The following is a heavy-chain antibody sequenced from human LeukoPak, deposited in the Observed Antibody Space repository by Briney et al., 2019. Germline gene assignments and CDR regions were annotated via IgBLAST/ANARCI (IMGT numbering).Heavy chain of an antibody. J-gene: IGHJ4*02. Sequence: PSETLSLTCTVSGASISSYYWSWIRQPPGKGLEWIGYIYYSGSTDYNPSLRSRVTISVDTSKNQFSLKLSSVTAADTAVYYCARSGDFDYWGQGTLVTVSS. D-gene: IGHD5-12*01. CDR2: IYYSGST. V-gene: IGHV4-59*01. CDR1: GASISSYY. CDR3: ARSGDFDY.